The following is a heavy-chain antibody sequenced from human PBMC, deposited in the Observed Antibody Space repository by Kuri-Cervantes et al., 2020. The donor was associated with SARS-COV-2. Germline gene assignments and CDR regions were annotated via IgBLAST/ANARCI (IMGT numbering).Heavy chain of an antibody. CDR1: GYTFTGYY. CDR2: IITAFGTA. Sequence: SVKVSCKASGYTFTGYYMHWVRQTPGQGLEWMGRIITAFGTANYAQKFQDRVTLIADKSTSTVFMELSRLSSEDTAVYYCAKELLWFGDLHGGYFDYWGQGTLVTVSS. D-gene: IGHD3-10*01. J-gene: IGHJ4*02. V-gene: IGHV1-69*06. CDR3: AKELLWFGDLHGGYFDY.